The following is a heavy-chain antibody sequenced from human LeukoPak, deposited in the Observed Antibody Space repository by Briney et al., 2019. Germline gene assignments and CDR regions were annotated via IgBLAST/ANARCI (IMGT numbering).Heavy chain of an antibody. J-gene: IGHJ4*02. CDR1: GFTFSSCA. V-gene: IGHV3-23*01. CDR3: AKAGYDFWSGYWSRFDY. CDR2: ISGSGGST. D-gene: IGHD3-3*01. Sequence: AGGSLRLSCAASGFTFSSCAMSWVRQAPGTGLEWVSAISGSGGSTYYADSVKGRFTISRDNSKNTLYLQMNSLRAEDTAVYYCAKAGYDFWSGYWSRFDYWGQGTLVTVSS.